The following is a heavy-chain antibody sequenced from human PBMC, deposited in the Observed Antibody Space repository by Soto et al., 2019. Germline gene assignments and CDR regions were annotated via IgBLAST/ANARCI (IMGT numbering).Heavy chain of an antibody. CDR2: IYYSGST. CDR3: ARHEVVAATQGFDY. J-gene: IGHJ4*02. Sequence: QLQLQESGPGLVKPSETLSLTCTVSGGSISSSSYYWGWIRQPPGKGLEWIGSIYYSGSTYYNPSLKGRVTISVDTSKNQFSLKLSSVTAADTAVYYCARHEVVAATQGFDYWGQGTLVTVSS. D-gene: IGHD2-15*01. V-gene: IGHV4-39*01. CDR1: GGSISSSSYY.